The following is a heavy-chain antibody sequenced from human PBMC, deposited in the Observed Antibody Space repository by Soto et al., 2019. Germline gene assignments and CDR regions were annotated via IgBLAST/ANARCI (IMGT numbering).Heavy chain of an antibody. CDR1: GDSVSSNSAA. CDR3: ARALYDYVWGSYGDYYYYGMDV. CDR2: TYYRPNWYN. V-gene: IGHV6-1*01. D-gene: IGHD3-16*01. J-gene: IGHJ6*02. Sequence: SQTLSLTCAISGDSVSSNSAAWNWIRQSPSRGLEWLGRTYYRPNWYNDFAISVKSRITINPDTSKNQFSLQLNSVTPEDTAVYYCARALYDYVWGSYGDYYYYGMDVWGQGTTVTVSS.